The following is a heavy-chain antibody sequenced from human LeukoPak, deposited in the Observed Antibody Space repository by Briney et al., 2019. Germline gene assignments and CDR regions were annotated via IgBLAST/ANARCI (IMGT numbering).Heavy chain of an antibody. CDR2: ISSNGGST. CDR3: ARDRGWQQFDY. Sequence: GGSLRLSCAASGFTFSSYAMHWVRQAPGKGLEYVSAISSNGGSTYYANSVKGRFTISRDNSKNTLYLQMGSLRAEDTAVYYCARDRGWQQFDYWGQGTLVTVSS. J-gene: IGHJ4*02. D-gene: IGHD5-24*01. CDR1: GFTFSSYA. V-gene: IGHV3-64*01.